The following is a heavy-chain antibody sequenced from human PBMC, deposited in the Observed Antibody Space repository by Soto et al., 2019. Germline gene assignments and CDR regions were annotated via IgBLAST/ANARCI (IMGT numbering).Heavy chain of an antibody. CDR2: INPNSGGT. J-gene: IGHJ6*02. D-gene: IGHD3-3*01. CDR1: GYTFTGYF. V-gene: IGHV1-2*04. Sequence: ASVQVYCPASGYTFTGYFIHWVSQAPGQGLEWMGWINPNSGGTNYAQKFQGWVTMTRDTSISTAYMELSRLRSDDTAVYYCARDQYDFCSGSLRLYYYGMDVWGQGTTVTVSS. CDR3: ARDQYDFCSGSLRLYYYGMDV.